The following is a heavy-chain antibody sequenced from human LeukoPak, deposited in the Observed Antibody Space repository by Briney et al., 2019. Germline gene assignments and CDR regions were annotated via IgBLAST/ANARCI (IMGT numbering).Heavy chain of an antibody. D-gene: IGHD1-26*01. V-gene: IGHV3-30*04. CDR2: ISYDGSNK. CDR1: GFTFRSYA. Sequence: GGSLRLSCAASGFTFRSYAMHWVRQAPGKGLEWVAVISYDGSNKKYADSVKGRFTISRDNSKNTLYLQMNSLRAEDTAEYYCARDRLGATSDYWGQGTLVTVSS. CDR3: ARDRLGATSDY. J-gene: IGHJ4*02.